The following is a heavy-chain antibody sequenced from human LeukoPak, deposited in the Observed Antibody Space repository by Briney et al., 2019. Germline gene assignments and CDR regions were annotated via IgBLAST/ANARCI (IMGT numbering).Heavy chain of an antibody. Sequence: GESLKISCAASGFTFSSYSMNWVRQAPGKGLEWVSYISSSSSTIYYADSVKGRFTISRDNAKNSPYLQMNSLRAEDTAVYYCARKMDDILTGYNDYWGQGTLVTVSS. CDR3: ARKMDDILTGYNDY. CDR1: GFTFSSYS. CDR2: ISSSSSTI. V-gene: IGHV3-48*01. J-gene: IGHJ4*02. D-gene: IGHD3-9*01.